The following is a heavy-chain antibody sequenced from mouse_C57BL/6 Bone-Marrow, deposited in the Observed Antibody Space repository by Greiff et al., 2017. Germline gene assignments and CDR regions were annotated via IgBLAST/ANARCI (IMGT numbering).Heavy chain of an antibody. CDR2: IHPNSGST. CDR3: ARLLYPIDY. D-gene: IGHD2-12*01. CDR1: GYTFTSYW. J-gene: IGHJ2*01. Sequence: QVHVKQPGAELVKPGASVKLSCKASGYTFTSYWMHWVKQRPGQGLEWIGMIHPNSGSTNYNEKFKSKATLTVDKSSSTAYMQLSSLTSEDSAVYYCARLLYPIDYWGQGTTLTVSS. V-gene: IGHV1-64*01.